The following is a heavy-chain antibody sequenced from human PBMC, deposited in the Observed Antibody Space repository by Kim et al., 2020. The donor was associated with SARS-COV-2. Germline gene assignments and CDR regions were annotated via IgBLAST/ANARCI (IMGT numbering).Heavy chain of an antibody. CDR2: IVVGSGNT. J-gene: IGHJ3*02. CDR3: AADHLITYYYGSGSYYNRAYAFDI. D-gene: IGHD3-10*01. Sequence: SVKVSCKASGFTFTSSAVQWVRQARGQRLEWIGWIVVGSGNTNYAQKFQERXTITRDMSTSTAYMELSSLRSEDTAVYYCAADHLITYYYGSGSYYNRAYAFDIXGQGTMVTVSS. V-gene: IGHV1-58*01. CDR1: GFTFTSSA.